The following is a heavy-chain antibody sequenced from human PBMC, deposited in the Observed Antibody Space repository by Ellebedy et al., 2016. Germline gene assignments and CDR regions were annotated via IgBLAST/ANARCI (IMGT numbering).Heavy chain of an antibody. CDR2: IYWDDDK. V-gene: IGHV2-5*02. CDR1: GFSLSTSGVG. Sequence: SGPTLVKPTQTLTLTCTFSGFSLSTSGVGVGWIRQPPGQALEWLALIYWDDDKRYSPSLRTRPTITKDTSKNQVVLSMTNMDPVDKATNYCAHSRDYSMPPDYWGQGTLVTVSS. J-gene: IGHJ4*02. D-gene: IGHD4-11*01. CDR3: AHSRDYSMPPDY.